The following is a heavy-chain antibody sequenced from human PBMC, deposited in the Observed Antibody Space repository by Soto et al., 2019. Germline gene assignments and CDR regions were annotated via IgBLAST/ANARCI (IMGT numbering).Heavy chain of an antibody. CDR3: ARDEAIFGVVIVPPYYYYGMDV. Sequence: GGSLRLSCAASGFTFSSYSMNWVRQAPGKGLEWVSSISSSSSYIYYADSVKGRFTISRDNAKDSLYLQMNSLRAEDTAVYYCARDEAIFGVVIVPPYYYYGMDVWGQGTTVTVSS. J-gene: IGHJ6*02. D-gene: IGHD3-3*01. V-gene: IGHV3-21*01. CDR1: GFTFSSYS. CDR2: ISSSSSYI.